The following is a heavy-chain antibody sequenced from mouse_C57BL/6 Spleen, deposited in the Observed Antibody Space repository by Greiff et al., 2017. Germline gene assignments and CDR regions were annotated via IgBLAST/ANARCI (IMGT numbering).Heavy chain of an antibody. J-gene: IGHJ3*01. CDR1: GYTFTSYW. V-gene: IGHV1-64*01. Sequence: QVQLQQPGAELVKPGASVKLSCKASGYTFTSYWMHWVKQRPGQGLEWIGMIHPNSGSTNYNEEFKSKATLTVDKSSSTAYMQLSSLTSEDSAVYYCAREEGLTGSFAYWGQGTLVTVSA. CDR2: IHPNSGST. D-gene: IGHD4-1*01. CDR3: AREEGLTGSFAY.